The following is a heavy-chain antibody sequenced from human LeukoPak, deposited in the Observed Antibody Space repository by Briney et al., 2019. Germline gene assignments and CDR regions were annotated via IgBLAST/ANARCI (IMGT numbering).Heavy chain of an antibody. D-gene: IGHD3-22*01. CDR1: GGSISSSSYY. CDR3: ARGDYYDSSAPLGWFDP. J-gene: IGHJ5*02. Sequence: SETLSLTCTVSGGSISSSSYYWGWIRQPPGKGLEWIGSIYYSGSTHYNPSLKSRVTISVDTSKNQFSLKLSSVTAADTAVYYCARGDYYDSSAPLGWFDPWGQGTLVTVSS. V-gene: IGHV4-39*07. CDR2: IYYSGST.